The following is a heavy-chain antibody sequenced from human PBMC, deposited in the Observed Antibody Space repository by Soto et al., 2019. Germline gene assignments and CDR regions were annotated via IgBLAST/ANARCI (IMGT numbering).Heavy chain of an antibody. CDR3: ARGPGYYFDY. V-gene: IGHV4-59*06. CDR1: GGSISSYY. Sequence: SETLSLTCTVSGGSISSYYCCWIRQHPGKGLELIGYIYYSGSTSYNPSLKSRVTISVDTSKNHFSLKLSSVTAADMAVYYCARGPGYYFDYWGQGTLVTVSS. J-gene: IGHJ4*02. CDR2: IYYSGST.